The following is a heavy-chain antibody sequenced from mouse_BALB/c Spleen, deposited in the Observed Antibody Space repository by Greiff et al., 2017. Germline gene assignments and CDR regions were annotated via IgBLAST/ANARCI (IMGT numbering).Heavy chain of an antibody. J-gene: IGHJ2*01. CDR2: IWGDGST. CDR3: ARGGYYGRNYFDY. V-gene: IGHV2-6-7*01. Sequence: QVQLKESGPGLVAPSQSLSITCTVSGFSLTGYGVNWVRQPPGKGLEWLGMIWGDGSTDYNSALKSRLSISKDNSKSQVFLKMNSLQTDDTARYYCARGGYYGRNYFDYWGQGTTLTVSS. CDR1: GFSLTGYG. D-gene: IGHD1-1*01.